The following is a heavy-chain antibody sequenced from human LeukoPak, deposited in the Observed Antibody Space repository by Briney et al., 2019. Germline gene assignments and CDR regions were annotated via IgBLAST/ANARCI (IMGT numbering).Heavy chain of an antibody. D-gene: IGHD6-13*01. Sequence: PGGSLRLSGAASGFTVSSNYMSWVRQAPGKGLEWVSVIYSGGSTYYADSVKGRFTISRDNSKNTLYLQMNSLRAEDTAVYYCARTAAAAGYYYYYGMDVWGKGTTVTVSS. CDR3: ARTAAAAGYYYYYGMDV. CDR2: IYSGGST. V-gene: IGHV3-53*01. CDR1: GFTVSSNY. J-gene: IGHJ6*04.